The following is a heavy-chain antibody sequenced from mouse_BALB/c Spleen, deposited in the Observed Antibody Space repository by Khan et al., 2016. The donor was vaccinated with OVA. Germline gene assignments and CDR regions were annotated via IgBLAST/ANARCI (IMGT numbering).Heavy chain of an antibody. V-gene: IGHV5-9-3*01. Sequence: EVQLQESGGGLVKPGGSLKLSCAASGFTFSTYAMSWVRQTPEKRLEWVATISSDGYYTYYPDNVTGRFTIFRDNAKNTLYLQMSSLRSEDTAMYYCARSTYGNFAYWDQGTLVTVS. CDR1: GFTFSTYA. CDR2: ISSDGYYT. J-gene: IGHJ3*01. D-gene: IGHD2-10*02. CDR3: ARSTYGNFAY.